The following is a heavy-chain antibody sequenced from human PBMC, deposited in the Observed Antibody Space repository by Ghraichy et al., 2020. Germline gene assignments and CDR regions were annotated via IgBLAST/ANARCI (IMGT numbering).Heavy chain of an antibody. D-gene: IGHD3-22*01. V-gene: IGHV4-59*01. CDR3: ARVSGSYYYDSSGYQYYYYGMDV. CDR1: GGSISSYY. CDR2: IYYSGST. Sequence: SETLSLTCTVSGGSISSYYWSWIRQPPGKGLEWIGYIYYSGSTNYNPSLKSRVTISVDTSKNQFSLKLSSVTAADTAVYYCARVSGSYYYDSSGYQYYYYGMDVWGQGTTVTVSS. J-gene: IGHJ6*02.